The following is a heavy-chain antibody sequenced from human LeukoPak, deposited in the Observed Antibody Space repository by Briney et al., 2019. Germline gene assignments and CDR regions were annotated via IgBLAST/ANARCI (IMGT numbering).Heavy chain of an antibody. Sequence: SETLSLTCTVSGGSISSYYWSWLRQPAGKGLEWIGRIYTSGSTNYNPSLKSRVTTSVDTSKNQFSLKLSSVTAADTAVYYCASLAYCGGDCYSTDAFDIGGQGTMVTVSS. CDR2: IYTSGST. D-gene: IGHD2-21*02. J-gene: IGHJ3*02. CDR3: ASLAYCGGDCYSTDAFDI. CDR1: GGSISSYY. V-gene: IGHV4-4*07.